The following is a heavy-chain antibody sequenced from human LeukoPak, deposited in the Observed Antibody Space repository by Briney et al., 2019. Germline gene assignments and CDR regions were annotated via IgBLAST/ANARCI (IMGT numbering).Heavy chain of an antibody. Sequence: SETLSLTCTVSGGSISSYYWGWIRQPPGKGLEWIGSIYYSGSTYYNPSLKSRVTISVDTSKNQFSLKLSSVTAADTAVYYCARVPNYGSGSYYFDYWGQGTLVTVSS. V-gene: IGHV4-39*07. CDR3: ARVPNYGSGSYYFDY. D-gene: IGHD3-10*01. CDR1: GGSISSYY. J-gene: IGHJ4*02. CDR2: IYYSGST.